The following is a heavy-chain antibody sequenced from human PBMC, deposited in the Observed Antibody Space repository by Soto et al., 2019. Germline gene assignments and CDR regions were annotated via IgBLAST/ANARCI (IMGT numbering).Heavy chain of an antibody. CDR2: MSHSGGT. J-gene: IGHJ3*02. CDR1: GGFVSSGSYY. V-gene: IGHV4-34*01. D-gene: IGHD1-1*01. Sequence: QVQLQQWGAGLLKPSETLSLTCAVYGGFVSSGSYYWSWIRQPPGKGLEWIGEMSHSGGTHFNPSDKSRVPRSVDTSKNQFSLKMSSVTAADTALYYCARVERGTATTVVDAFDIWGPGTMVTVSS. CDR3: ARVERGTATTVVDAFDI.